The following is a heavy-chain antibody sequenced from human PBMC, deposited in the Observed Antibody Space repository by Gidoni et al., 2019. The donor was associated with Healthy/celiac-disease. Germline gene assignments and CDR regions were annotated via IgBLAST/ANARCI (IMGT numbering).Heavy chain of an antibody. J-gene: IGHJ4*02. D-gene: IGHD6-19*01. CDR1: GGSTSSYY. V-gene: IGHV4-59*08. CDR2: IDYSGST. Sequence: QVQLQESGPGLVQPSETLSLTCTVSGGSTSSYYWSWIRQPPGKGLEWIGYIDYSGSTNYNPSLKSRVTISVDTSKNQFSLKLSSVTAADTAVYYCASSIAVAGSFDYWGQGTLVTVSS. CDR3: ASSIAVAGSFDY.